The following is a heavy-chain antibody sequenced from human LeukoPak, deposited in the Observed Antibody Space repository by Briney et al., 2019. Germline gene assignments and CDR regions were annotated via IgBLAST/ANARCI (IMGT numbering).Heavy chain of an antibody. J-gene: IGHJ4*02. Sequence: GGSLRLSCAASGFTFDDYGMSWVRQAPGKGLEWVSGISWNGGSTGYADSVKGRFTISRDNSKNTLYLQMGSLRAEDMAVYYCARGAQRWLQFPPDYWGQGTLVTVSS. CDR3: ARGAQRWLQFPPDY. CDR2: ISWNGGST. D-gene: IGHD5-24*01. CDR1: GFTFDDYG. V-gene: IGHV3-20*04.